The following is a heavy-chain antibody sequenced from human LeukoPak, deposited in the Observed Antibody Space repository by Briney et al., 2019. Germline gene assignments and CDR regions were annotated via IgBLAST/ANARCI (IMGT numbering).Heavy chain of an antibody. D-gene: IGHD2-15*01. CDR2: IYYSGST. V-gene: IGHV4-30-4*01. J-gene: IGHJ4*02. Sequence: SETLSLTCTVSGGSISSGDYYWSWIRQPPGKGLEWIGYIYYSGSTYYNPSLKSRVTISVDTSKNQFSLKLSSVTAADTAVYYCARVSSGGSCYFDYWGQGTLVTVSS. CDR1: GGSISSGDYY. CDR3: ARVSSGGSCYFDY.